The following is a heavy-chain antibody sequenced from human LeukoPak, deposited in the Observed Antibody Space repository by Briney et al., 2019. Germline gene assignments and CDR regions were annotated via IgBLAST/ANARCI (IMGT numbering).Heavy chain of an antibody. CDR3: TGGALDY. CDR2: INQDGREQ. Sequence: QTGGSLRLSCAASGFTFSDYWMSCVRQAPGQGLEWVAKINQDGREQHFVDSVKGRFTISRDNAKNSLFLQMDSLRAEDTAVYYCTGGALDYWGQGALVTVSS. V-gene: IGHV3-7*04. CDR1: GFTFSDYW. J-gene: IGHJ4*02.